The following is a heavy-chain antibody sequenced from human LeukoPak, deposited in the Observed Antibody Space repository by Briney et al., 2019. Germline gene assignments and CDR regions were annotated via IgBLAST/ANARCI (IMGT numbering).Heavy chain of an antibody. CDR3: ARESGYSGGPFDY. J-gene: IGHJ4*02. D-gene: IGHD6-19*01. CDR2: IYSSGST. CDR1: GGSISNYY. Sequence: SETLSLTCTVSGGSISNYYWSWIRQRPGKGLEYFGYIYSSGSTYYNPSLKSRVTISMDTSKNQFSLTLTSVTAADTAVYYCARESGYSGGPFDYWGQGTLVTVSS. V-gene: IGHV4-59*06.